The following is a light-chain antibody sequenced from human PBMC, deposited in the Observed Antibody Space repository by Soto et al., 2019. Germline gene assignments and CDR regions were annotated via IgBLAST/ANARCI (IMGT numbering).Light chain of an antibody. CDR1: ESVRSSF. CDR3: QQYGSSPPEKT. J-gene: IGKJ1*01. CDR2: GAS. V-gene: IGKV3-20*01. Sequence: EIVLTQSPGTLSLSPGERATLSCRASESVRSSFLAWYQQKPGQAPRLLIYGASSRATGIPDRFSGSGSGTDFTLTISRLEPEDFAVYYCQQYGSSPPEKTFGQGTKVEIK.